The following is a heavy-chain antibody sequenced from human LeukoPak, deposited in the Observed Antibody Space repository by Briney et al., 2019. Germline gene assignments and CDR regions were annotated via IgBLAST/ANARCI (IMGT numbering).Heavy chain of an antibody. CDR3: ACIAVAGDHLLFDY. D-gene: IGHD6-19*01. J-gene: IGHJ4*02. CDR2: INPNSGGT. V-gene: IGHV1-2*02. CDR1: GYTFTGYY. Sequence: ASVKVSCKASGYTFTGYYMHWVRQAPGQGLEWMGWINPNSGGTNYAQKFQGRVTMTRDTSISTAYMELSRLRSDDTAVYYCACIAVAGDHLLFDYWGQGTLVTVSS.